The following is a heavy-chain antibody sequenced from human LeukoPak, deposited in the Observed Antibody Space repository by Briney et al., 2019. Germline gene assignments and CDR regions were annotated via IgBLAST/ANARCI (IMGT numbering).Heavy chain of an antibody. Sequence: KPSETLSLTCTVSGGSISSSSYYWGWIRQPPGKGLEWIGSIYYSGSTYYNPSLKSRVTISVDTSKNQFSLRLSSVTAVDTAVYYCTRKTGGSSDFYWGQGTLVTVSS. D-gene: IGHD6-19*01. V-gene: IGHV4-39*07. CDR2: IYYSGST. CDR1: GGSISSSSYY. J-gene: IGHJ4*02. CDR3: TRKTGGSSDFY.